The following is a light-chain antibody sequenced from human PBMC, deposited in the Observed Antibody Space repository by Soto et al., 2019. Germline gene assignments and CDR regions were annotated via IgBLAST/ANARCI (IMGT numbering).Light chain of an antibody. CDR3: QQYGDSPLT. CDR1: QSVTVNS. V-gene: IGKV3-20*01. CDR2: AAS. Sequence: EILLPQSPSPLSLSPGEGVTLSCSASQSVTVNSLAWYQQKPGQAPRLLIYAASTRAAAVPDRFTGSGSGTDFALTISRLEPEDFGVYYCQQYGDSPLTSGPGTKVDIK. J-gene: IGKJ3*01.